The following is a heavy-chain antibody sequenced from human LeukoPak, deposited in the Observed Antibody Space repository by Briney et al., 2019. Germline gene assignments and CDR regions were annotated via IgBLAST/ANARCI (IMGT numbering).Heavy chain of an antibody. CDR3: ARGRNVLNGATIYFDS. Sequence: SETLSLTCTVSGGSISSSSYYWGWIRQPPGKGLEWIGSIYYSGSTYYNPSLKSRVTISVDTSKNQFSLKLSSVTAADTAVYYCARGRNVLNGATIYFDSWGQGTLVTVSS. V-gene: IGHV4-39*01. J-gene: IGHJ4*02. CDR1: GGSISSSSYY. CDR2: IYYSGST. D-gene: IGHD5-12*01.